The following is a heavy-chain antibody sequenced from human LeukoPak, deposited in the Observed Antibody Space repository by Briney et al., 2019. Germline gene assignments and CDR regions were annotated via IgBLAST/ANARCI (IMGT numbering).Heavy chain of an antibody. Sequence: GGSLRLSCGASGFTFTTYSMTWVRQAPGKGLEWVSIISSGSSAIFSADALKGRFTISRDDAKNLLYLDMNSLRAEDTAVHYCARGHTAVTRHFDFWGQGTLVTVSS. D-gene: IGHD4-17*01. CDR2: ISSGSSAI. V-gene: IGHV3-21*01. CDR1: GFTFTTYS. J-gene: IGHJ4*02. CDR3: ARGHTAVTRHFDF.